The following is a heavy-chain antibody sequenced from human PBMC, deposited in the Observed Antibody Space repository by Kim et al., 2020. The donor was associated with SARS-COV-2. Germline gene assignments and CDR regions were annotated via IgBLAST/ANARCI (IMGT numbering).Heavy chain of an antibody. CDR3: ARDVTNFGVLDY. J-gene: IGHJ4*02. V-gene: IGHV3-7*01. D-gene: IGHD3-3*01. Sequence: YYVDSVKGRFTISRDNAKNSLYLQMNSLRAEDTAVYYCARDVTNFGVLDYWGQGTLVTVSS.